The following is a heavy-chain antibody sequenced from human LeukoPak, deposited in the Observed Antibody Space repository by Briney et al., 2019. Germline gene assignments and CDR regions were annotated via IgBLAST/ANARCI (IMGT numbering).Heavy chain of an antibody. CDR1: RDSVSSNDVA. CDR2: TYYRSKWYN. V-gene: IGHV6-1*01. D-gene: IGHD6-19*01. Sequence: SQTLSLTCAISRDSVSSNDVAWSWIRQSPSRGLEWLGRTYYRSKWYNDYAVSVKSRITINPDTSQNQFSLQLSSVTPEDTAVYYCARAPSRVAGQFFDYWGQGTLVTVSS. CDR3: ARAPSRVAGQFFDY. J-gene: IGHJ4*02.